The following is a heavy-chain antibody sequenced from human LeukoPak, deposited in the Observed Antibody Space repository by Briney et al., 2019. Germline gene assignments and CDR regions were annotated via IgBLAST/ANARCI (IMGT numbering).Heavy chain of an antibody. V-gene: IGHV3-64*04. J-gene: IGHJ5*02. CDR2: VSSNVYST. CDR3: AKDRDSGYPNWFDP. D-gene: IGHD5-12*01. CDR1: GFTFSTYA. Sequence: GGSLRLSCSASGFTFSTYAMHWVRQAPGKGLEYVSSVSSNVYSTHYADSVKGRFTISRDNSKNTLYLQMNSLRAEDTAVYYCAKDRDSGYPNWFDPWGQGTLVTVSS.